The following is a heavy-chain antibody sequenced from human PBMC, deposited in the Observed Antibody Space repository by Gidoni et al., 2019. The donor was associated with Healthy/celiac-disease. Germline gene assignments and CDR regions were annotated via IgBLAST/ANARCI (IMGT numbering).Heavy chain of an antibody. CDR1: GFTFYDYA. D-gene: IGHD4-4*01. CDR2: ISWNRGSI. J-gene: IGHJ4*02. Sequence: EVQLVESGGGLVQPGRSLRLSCAASGFTFYDYAMQWVRQAPGKGLEGVSGISWNRGSIGYADSVKGRFTISRDNAKNSLYLQMNSLRAEDTALYYCAKVGMTTGHGGFDYWGQGTLVTVSS. CDR3: AKVGMTTGHGGFDY. V-gene: IGHV3-9*01.